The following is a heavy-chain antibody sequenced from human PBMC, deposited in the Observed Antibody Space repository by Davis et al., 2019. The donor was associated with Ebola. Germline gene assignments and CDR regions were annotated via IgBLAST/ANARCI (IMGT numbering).Heavy chain of an antibody. D-gene: IGHD3-16*01. CDR3: ARHLYPTSASRSLPQGY. J-gene: IGHJ4*02. Sequence: GGSLRLSCKGSGYIFANYWIAWVRQMPGKGLEWMGIIYSGDSDTRYSPSFQGQVTISVDKSMNTAYLQWSSLKASDSAMYYCARHLYPTSASRSLPQGYWGQGTLVTVSS. CDR1: GYIFANYW. CDR2: IYSGDSDT. V-gene: IGHV5-51*01.